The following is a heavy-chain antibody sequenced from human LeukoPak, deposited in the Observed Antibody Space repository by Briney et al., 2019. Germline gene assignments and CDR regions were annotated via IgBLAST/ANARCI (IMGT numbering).Heavy chain of an antibody. Sequence: SETLPLTCTVSGGSIRSSDYYWAWIRQPPGRGLEWIGTIHYSGSTFYKPPLKSRLTVSADTSRNQFYMKLSSVTAADTAVYYCARHDPSGSYARVDYWGQGTLVTVSS. J-gene: IGHJ4*02. CDR2: IHYSGST. D-gene: IGHD1-26*01. CDR3: ARHDPSGSYARVDY. CDR1: GGSIRSSDYY. V-gene: IGHV4-39*01.